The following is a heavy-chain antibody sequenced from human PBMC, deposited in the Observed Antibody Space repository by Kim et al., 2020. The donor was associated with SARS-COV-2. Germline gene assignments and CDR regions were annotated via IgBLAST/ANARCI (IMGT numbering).Heavy chain of an antibody. CDR2: IYSGGST. CDR3: ARDRAGYYYFDY. CDR1: GFTVSSNY. J-gene: IGHJ4*02. Sequence: GGSLRLSCAASGFTVSSNYMSWVRQAPGKGLEWVSVIYSGGSTYYADSVKGRFTISRDNSKNTLYLQMNSLRAEDTAVYYCARDRAGYYYFDYWRQGTLVTVSS. D-gene: IGHD3-22*01. V-gene: IGHV3-66*01.